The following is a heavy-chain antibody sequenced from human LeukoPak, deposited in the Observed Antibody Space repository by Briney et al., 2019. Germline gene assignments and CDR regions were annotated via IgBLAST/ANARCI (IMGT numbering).Heavy chain of an antibody. J-gene: IGHJ3*02. Sequence: PGGSLRLSCAASGFTFSTSWMTWVRQAPGKGLEWVSVMYSGGTTYYADSVKGRFSISRDKSKNTVFLQMSSLKAEDTAVYYCASPSSGQSFDIWGQGTTVTVSS. CDR3: ASPSSGQSFDI. V-gene: IGHV3-53*01. D-gene: IGHD3-22*01. CDR2: MYSGGTT. CDR1: GFTFSTSW.